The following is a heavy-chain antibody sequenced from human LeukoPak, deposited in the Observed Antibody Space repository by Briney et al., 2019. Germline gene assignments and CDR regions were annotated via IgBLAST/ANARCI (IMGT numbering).Heavy chain of an antibody. CDR3: ARAGDYYGSGSYQYYYYYYMDV. Sequence: AGGSLRLSCAASGFTFSSYWMSWVRQAPGKGLEWVANIKQDGSEKYYVDSVKGRFTISRDNAKNSLYLQMNSLRAEDTAVYYCARAGDYYGSGSYQYYYYYYMDVWGKGTTVTISS. V-gene: IGHV3-7*01. CDR2: IKQDGSEK. J-gene: IGHJ6*03. D-gene: IGHD3-10*01. CDR1: GFTFSSYW.